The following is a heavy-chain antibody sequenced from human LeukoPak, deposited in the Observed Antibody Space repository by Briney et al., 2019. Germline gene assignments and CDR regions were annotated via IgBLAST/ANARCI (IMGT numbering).Heavy chain of an antibody. CDR1: GGSISSYY. D-gene: IGHD3-22*01. Sequence: SETLSLTCTVSGGSISSYYWSWIRQPAGKGLEWIGRIYTSGSTNYNPSLKSRVTMSVDTSKNQFSLKLSSVTAADTAVYYCARDLRGDYYDSSGYYYRAFDIWGQGTVVTVSS. CDR2: IYTSGST. V-gene: IGHV4-4*07. CDR3: ARDLRGDYYDSSGYYYRAFDI. J-gene: IGHJ3*02.